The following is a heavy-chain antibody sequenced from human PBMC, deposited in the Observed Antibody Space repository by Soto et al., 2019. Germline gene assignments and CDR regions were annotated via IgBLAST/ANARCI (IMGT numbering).Heavy chain of an antibody. J-gene: IGHJ4*02. V-gene: IGHV1-18*01. CDR2: ISAYNGNT. CDR3: ARIYCSSTSCYAGFDY. D-gene: IGHD2-2*01. Sequence: ASVKVSCKASGDTFSFYTISWVRQAPGQGLEWMGWISAYNGNTNYAQKLQGRVTMTTDTSTSTAYMELRSLRSDDTAVYYCARIYCSSTSCYAGFDYWGQGTLVTVSS. CDR1: GDTFSFYT.